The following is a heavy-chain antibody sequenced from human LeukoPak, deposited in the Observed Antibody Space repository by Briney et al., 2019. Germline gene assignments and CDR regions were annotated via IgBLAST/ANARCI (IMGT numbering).Heavy chain of an antibody. D-gene: IGHD3-16*01. CDR1: GFNVSSNY. J-gene: IGHJ4*02. V-gene: IGHV3-66*01. Sequence: GGSLRLSCAVSGFNVSSNYMSWVRQAPGKGPECVSVIYSGGSTSYADSVKDRFTISRDNSKNTLYLQMNSLRAEDTAVYYCASPRFGGAFTYWGQGTPVTVSS. CDR2: IYSGGST. CDR3: ASPRFGGAFTY.